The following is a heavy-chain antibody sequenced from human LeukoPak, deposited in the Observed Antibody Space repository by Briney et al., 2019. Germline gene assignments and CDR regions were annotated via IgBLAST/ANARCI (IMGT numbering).Heavy chain of an antibody. D-gene: IGHD3-3*01. V-gene: IGHV4-4*02. J-gene: IGHJ4*02. CDR3: ARSFWSGYYNYFDY. CDR1: GGSISSSNW. CDR2: IYHSGST. Sequence: PSGTLSLTCAVSGGSISSSNWWSWVRQPPGKGLEWIGEIYHSGSTNYNPSLKSRVTISADKSKNQFSLKLSSVTAADTAVYYCARSFWSGYYNYFDYWGQGTLVTVSS.